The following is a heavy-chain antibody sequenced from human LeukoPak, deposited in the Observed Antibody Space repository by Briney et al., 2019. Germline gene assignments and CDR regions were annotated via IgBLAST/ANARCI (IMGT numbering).Heavy chain of an antibody. CDR2: IYSGGST. CDR3: ARVPDYGDYLDY. J-gene: IGHJ4*02. D-gene: IGHD4-17*01. Sequence: GGSLRLSCAASGFTVSSNYMSWVRQAPGKGLEWVSVIYSGGSTYYADSVKGRFTISRDNSKNTLYLQMNSLRAEDTAAYYCARVPDYGDYLDYWGQGTLVTVSS. V-gene: IGHV3-66*01. CDR1: GFTVSSNY.